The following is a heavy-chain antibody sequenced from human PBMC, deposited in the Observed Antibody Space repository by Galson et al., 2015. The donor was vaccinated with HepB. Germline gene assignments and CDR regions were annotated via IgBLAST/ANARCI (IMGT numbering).Heavy chain of an antibody. V-gene: IGHV3-23*01. Sequence: SCAASGFAFDSHAMSWVRQAPGRGLEWISAITPSGDNTYSADSMKGRFFISRDNSQNTLFLQMNSLRADDTAIYFCAKVFPEKTDGWYRQALYYFDSWGQGTRVTVSS. CDR3: AKVFPEKTDGWYRQALYYFDS. J-gene: IGHJ4*02. CDR2: ITPSGDNT. CDR1: GFAFDSHA. D-gene: IGHD6-19*01.